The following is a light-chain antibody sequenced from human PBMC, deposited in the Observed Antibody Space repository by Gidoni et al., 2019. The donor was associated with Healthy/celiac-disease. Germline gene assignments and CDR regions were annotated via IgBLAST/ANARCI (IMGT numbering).Light chain of an antibody. V-gene: IGKV3-20*01. CDR3: QQYGSSPLT. Sequence: EIVLTQSPGTLSLSPGERATLSCRASQSVSSSYLAWYQQKPGQAPRHLICGASSRATGIPDRFSGSGSGKDFTLTISRLEPEDFAVYYCQQYGSSPLTFGGGTKVEIK. CDR1: QSVSSSY. CDR2: GAS. J-gene: IGKJ4*01.